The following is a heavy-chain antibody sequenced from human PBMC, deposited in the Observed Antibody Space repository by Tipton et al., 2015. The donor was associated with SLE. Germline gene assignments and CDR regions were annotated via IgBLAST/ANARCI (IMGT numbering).Heavy chain of an antibody. CDR1: GGSISSSTHY. CDR3: ARQGRHGSGRGVYFDF. D-gene: IGHD3-10*01. V-gene: IGHV4-39*07. Sequence: TLSLTCSVSGGSISSSTHYWNLIRQSRGKGLEWIGSIYYFGNTYYNPSLESRVLISQDTANNQFSLSLQSVTAADTAVYFCARQGRHGSGRGVYFDFWGQGMLVTVSS. CDR2: IYYFGNT. J-gene: IGHJ4*02.